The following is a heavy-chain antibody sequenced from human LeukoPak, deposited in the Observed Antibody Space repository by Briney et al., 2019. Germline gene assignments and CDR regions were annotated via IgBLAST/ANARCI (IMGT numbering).Heavy chain of an antibody. V-gene: IGHV4-34*01. Sequence: SETLSLTCAVYGGSFSGYYWSWIRQPPGKGVEWIGEINHSGSTNYNPSLKSRVTISVDTSKNQFSLKLSSVTAADTAVYYCARYDVGWYYFDYWGQGTLVTVSS. CDR1: GGSFSGYY. J-gene: IGHJ4*02. CDR2: INHSGST. D-gene: IGHD6-19*01. CDR3: ARYDVGWYYFDY.